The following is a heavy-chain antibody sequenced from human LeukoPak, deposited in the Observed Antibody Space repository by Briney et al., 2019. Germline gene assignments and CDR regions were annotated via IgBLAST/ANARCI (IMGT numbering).Heavy chain of an antibody. CDR2: IYYSGST. D-gene: IGHD4-17*01. CDR1: GGSVSSSSYY. V-gene: IGHV4-39*01. CDR3: ARDYGDYFFVFFY. J-gene: IGHJ4*02. Sequence: SETLSLTCTVSGGSVSSSSYYWGWIRQPPGKGLEWIGGIYYSGSTYYNPSLKSRVTISVDTSKNQFSLELSSVTAADTAVYYCARDYGDYFFVFFYWGQGTLVTVSS.